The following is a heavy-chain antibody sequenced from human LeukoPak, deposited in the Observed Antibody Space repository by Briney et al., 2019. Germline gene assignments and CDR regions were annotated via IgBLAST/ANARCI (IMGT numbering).Heavy chain of an antibody. J-gene: IGHJ3*02. CDR1: GGSFSSYY. Sequence: SETLSLTCAVYGGSFSSYYWSWIRQPPGKGLEWIGYIYYSGSTNYNPSLKSRVTISVDTSKNQFSLKLSSVTAADTAVYYCARVYGDYSDAFDIWGQGTMVTVSS. V-gene: IGHV4-59*01. D-gene: IGHD4-17*01. CDR3: ARVYGDYSDAFDI. CDR2: IYYSGST.